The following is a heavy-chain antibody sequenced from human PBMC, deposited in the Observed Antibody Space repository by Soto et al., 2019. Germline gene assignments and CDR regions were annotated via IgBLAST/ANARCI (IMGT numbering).Heavy chain of an antibody. D-gene: IGHD6-13*01. CDR1: GFTFSSYS. J-gene: IGHJ3*02. Sequence: EVQLVESGGGLVKPGGSLRLSCAASGFTFSSYSMNWVHQAPGKGLEWVSSISSSSSYIYYADSVKGRFTISRDNAKNSLYLQMNSLRAEDTAVYYCARYSSKGAFDIWGQGTMVTVSS. CDR2: ISSSSSYI. V-gene: IGHV3-21*01. CDR3: ARYSSKGAFDI.